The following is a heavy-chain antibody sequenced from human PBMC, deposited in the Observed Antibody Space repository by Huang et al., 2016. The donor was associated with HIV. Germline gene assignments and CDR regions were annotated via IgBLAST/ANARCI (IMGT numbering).Heavy chain of an antibody. CDR1: GGTFSSYA. J-gene: IGHJ4*02. D-gene: IGHD3-22*01. CDR2: SIPIFGTA. V-gene: IGHV1-69*01. Sequence: QVQLVQSGAEVKKPGSSVKVSCKASGGTFSSYAISWVRQAPGQGLGGMGGSIPIFGTANYAQKFQGRVTITADESTSTAYMELSSLRSEDTAVYYCARVESRRYYDSSGYYYWGQGTLVTVSS. CDR3: ARVESRRYYDSSGYYY.